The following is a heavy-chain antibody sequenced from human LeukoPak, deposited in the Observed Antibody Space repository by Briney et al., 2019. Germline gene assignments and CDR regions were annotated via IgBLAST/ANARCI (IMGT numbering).Heavy chain of an antibody. J-gene: IGHJ6*02. D-gene: IGHD4-23*01. V-gene: IGHV4-34*01. CDR3: ARGATVVTPAGCYYYGMDV. CDR1: GGSFSGYY. Sequence: PSETLSLTCAVYGGSFSGYYWSWIRQPPGKGLEWIGEINHSGSTNYNPSLKSRVTISVDTSKNQFSLKLSSVTAADTAVYYCARGATVVTPAGCYYYGMDVWGQGTTVTVSS. CDR2: INHSGST.